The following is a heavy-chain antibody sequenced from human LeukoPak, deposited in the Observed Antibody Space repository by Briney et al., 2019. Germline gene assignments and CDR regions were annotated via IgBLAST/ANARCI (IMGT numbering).Heavy chain of an antibody. Sequence: PGGSLRLSCAASGFTLTTYGMHWVRQAPGKGLEWVSAISGSGGSTYYADSVKGRFTISRDNSKNTLYLQMNSLRAEDTAVYYCAKVSYSIVYWGQGTLVTVPS. D-gene: IGHD3-10*01. V-gene: IGHV3-23*01. CDR3: AKVSYSIVY. CDR1: GFTLTTYG. CDR2: ISGSGGST. J-gene: IGHJ4*02.